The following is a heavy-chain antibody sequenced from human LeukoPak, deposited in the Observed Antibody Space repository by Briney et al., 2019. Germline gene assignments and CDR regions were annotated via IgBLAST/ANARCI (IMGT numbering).Heavy chain of an antibody. Sequence: GGSLRLSCAASGFTFSSYAMSWVRQAPGKGLEWVSAISGSGGSTYYADSVKGRFTISRDNSKNTLYLQMNSLRAEDTAVYYCAKAGSYDFWSSLFDYWGQGTLVTVSS. CDR1: GFTFSSYA. D-gene: IGHD3-3*01. V-gene: IGHV3-23*01. CDR3: AKAGSYDFWSSLFDY. CDR2: ISGSGGST. J-gene: IGHJ4*02.